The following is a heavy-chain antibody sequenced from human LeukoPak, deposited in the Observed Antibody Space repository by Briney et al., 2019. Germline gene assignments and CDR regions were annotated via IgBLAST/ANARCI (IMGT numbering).Heavy chain of an antibody. V-gene: IGHV4-30-4*01. D-gene: IGHD4-17*01. CDR2: IYDDEST. J-gene: IGHJ4*02. CDR3: ARARLRGLTQD. Sequence: SETLSLTCTVSGDSMYSGDYYCNWIRQAPGKGLEWIGHIYDDESTYYNPSLKNRVFMSVDASEMQFSLRLTSVTAADSGLYYCARARLRGLTQDWSPGTLVTVSS. CDR1: GDSMYSGDYY.